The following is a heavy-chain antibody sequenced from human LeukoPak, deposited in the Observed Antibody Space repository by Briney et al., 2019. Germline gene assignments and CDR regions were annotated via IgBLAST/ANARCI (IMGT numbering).Heavy chain of an antibody. CDR2: IYYSGST. V-gene: IGHV4-59*01. Sequence: SSETLSLTCTVSGVSISSYYWSWIRQPPGKGLEWIGYIYYSGSTNYNPSLKSRVTISVDTSKNQFSLKLNSVTAADTAVYYCARYYYDSSGYPGYFDYWGQGTLVTVSS. J-gene: IGHJ4*02. CDR1: GVSISSYY. CDR3: ARYYYDSSGYPGYFDY. D-gene: IGHD3-22*01.